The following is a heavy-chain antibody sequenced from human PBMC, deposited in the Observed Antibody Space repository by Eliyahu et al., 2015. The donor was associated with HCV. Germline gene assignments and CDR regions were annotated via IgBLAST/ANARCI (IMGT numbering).Heavy chain of an antibody. V-gene: IGHV3-23*01. J-gene: IGHJ4*02. CDR2: ISHGGGNI. CDR3: GGLY. D-gene: IGHD3-16*01. CDR1: GFTFSNYA. Sequence: EVQLLESGGGVVQPGGSLRLSCVGSGFTFSNYAMSWVRQAPGKGLEWVSVISHGGGNIDYADSVKGRFTISRDDSKNTLYLQMNSLKAEDTAIYYCGGLYWGQGTLVTVSS.